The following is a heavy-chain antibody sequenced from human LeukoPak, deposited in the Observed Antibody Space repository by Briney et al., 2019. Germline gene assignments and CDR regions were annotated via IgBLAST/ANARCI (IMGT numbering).Heavy chain of an antibody. V-gene: IGHV3-48*03. CDR2: ISSSGSTI. CDR3: ARFGDYGDYSFDY. Sequence: GGSLRLSCAASGFTFSSYEMSWVRQAPGKGLEWVSYISSSGSTIYYADSVKGRFTISRDNAKNSLYLQMNSLRAEDTAVYYCARFGDYGDYSFDYWGQGTLVTVSS. D-gene: IGHD4-17*01. J-gene: IGHJ4*02. CDR1: GFTFSSYE.